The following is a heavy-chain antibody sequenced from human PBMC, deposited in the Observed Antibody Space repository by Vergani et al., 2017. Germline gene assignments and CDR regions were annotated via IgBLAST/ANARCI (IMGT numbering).Heavy chain of an antibody. CDR1: GFTFDDYT. J-gene: IGHJ6*03. V-gene: IGHV3-43*01. Sequence: EVQLVESGGVVVQPGGSLRLSCAASGFTFDDYTMHWVRQAPGKGLEWVSLISWGGGSTYYADSVKGRFTISRDNSKNSLYLQMNSLRTEDTALDYCAKGGCTNGVCFRTNYMDVWGKGTTVIVAS. D-gene: IGHD2-8*01. CDR2: ISWGGGST. CDR3: AKGGCTNGVCFRTNYMDV.